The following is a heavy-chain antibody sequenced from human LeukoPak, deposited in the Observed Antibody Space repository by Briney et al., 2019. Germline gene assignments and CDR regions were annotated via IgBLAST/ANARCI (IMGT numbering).Heavy chain of an antibody. J-gene: IGHJ4*02. V-gene: IGHV3-30-3*01. D-gene: IGHD1-26*01. CDR2: ISDDGNNA. CDR3: AKQSNNHYYQKASDY. Sequence: GGSLRLSCAASRFTFSSYTMHWVRQAPGKGLEWVAAISDDGNNAYYSDSAKGRLTISRDNSNNTLYLQMNSLRAEDTAVYFCAKQSNNHYYQKASDYWGQGTLVTVSS. CDR1: RFTFSSYT.